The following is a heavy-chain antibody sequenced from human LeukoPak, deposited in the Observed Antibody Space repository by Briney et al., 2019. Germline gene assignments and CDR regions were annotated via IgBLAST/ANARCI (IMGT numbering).Heavy chain of an antibody. CDR3: ARGFGYENILTY. D-gene: IGHD5-12*01. J-gene: IGHJ4*02. CDR1: GFSFSSYW. Sequence: GGTLRLSCAASGFSFSSYWMHWVRHAPGKGLVWVSRINSDRSSTRYADSVKGRITISTDNAQNTLDLQMNSLRAEDTAVYYCARGFGYENILTYWGQGTLVTVSS. V-gene: IGHV3-74*01. CDR2: INSDRSST.